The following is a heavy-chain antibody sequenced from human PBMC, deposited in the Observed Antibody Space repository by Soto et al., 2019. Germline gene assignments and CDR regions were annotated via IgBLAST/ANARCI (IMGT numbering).Heavy chain of an antibody. D-gene: IGHD3-3*01. Sequence: GGSLRLSCAASGFTFSSYWMHWVRQAPGKGLVWVSRINSDGSSTSYADSVKGRFTISRDNSKNTLYLQMNSLRAEDTAVYYCAKYDFWSGYYTDYYYYGMDFRGQGTTVTVSS. CDR3: AKYDFWSGYYTDYYYYGMDF. J-gene: IGHJ6*02. CDR1: GFTFSSYW. CDR2: INSDGSST. V-gene: IGHV3-74*01.